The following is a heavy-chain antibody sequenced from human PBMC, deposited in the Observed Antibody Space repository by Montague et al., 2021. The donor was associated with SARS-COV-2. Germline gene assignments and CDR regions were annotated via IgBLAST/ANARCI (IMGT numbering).Heavy chain of an antibody. CDR2: IYYSGST. D-gene: IGHD6-13*01. J-gene: IGHJ4*02. V-gene: IGHV4-59*05. CDR3: ARHSKVSHFIAAAEAHDY. Sequence: SETLSLTCTVSGGSISSYYWSWIRQPPGKALEWIGSIYYSGSTYYNPSLKSRVTISVDTSKNQFSLKLSSVTAADTAVYFCARHSKVSHFIAAAEAHDYWGQGTLVTVSS. CDR1: GGSISSYY.